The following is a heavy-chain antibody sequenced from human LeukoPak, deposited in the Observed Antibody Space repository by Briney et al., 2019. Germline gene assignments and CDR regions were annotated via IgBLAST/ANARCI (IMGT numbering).Heavy chain of an antibody. V-gene: IGHV5-51*01. CDR3: ARQGSTTTSWQTIDY. D-gene: IGHD1-26*01. CDR1: GYRFTDHW. J-gene: IGHJ4*02. CDR2: INPVDSET. Sequence: GESLKISCKGSGYRFTDHWIAWVRQMPGKGLECMGIINPVDSETRYSPSFQGQVTISVDKSITTASLQWSSLRASDTAMYYCARQGSTTTSWQTIDYWGQGTLVSVSS.